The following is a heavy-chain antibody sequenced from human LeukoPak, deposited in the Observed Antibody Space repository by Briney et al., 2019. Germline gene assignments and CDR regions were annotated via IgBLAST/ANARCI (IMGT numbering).Heavy chain of an antibody. CDR3: ARHSYCSSTSCYFAY. CDR1: GGSISRSSYY. J-gene: IGHJ4*02. V-gene: IGHV4-39*01. Sequence: SETLSFTCTVSGGSISRSSYYWGWVRQPPGKGLECMGSIYYSGSTYYNPSLKSRVTISVDTSKNQFSLKLSSVTAADTAVYYCARHSYCSSTSCYFAYWGQGTLVTASS. D-gene: IGHD2-2*01. CDR2: IYYSGST.